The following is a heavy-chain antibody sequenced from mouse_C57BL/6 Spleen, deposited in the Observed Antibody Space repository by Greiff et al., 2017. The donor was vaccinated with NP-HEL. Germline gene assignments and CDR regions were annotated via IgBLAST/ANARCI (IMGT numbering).Heavy chain of an antibody. V-gene: IGHV1-54*01. CDR3: ARHHDYLFAY. D-gene: IGHD2-4*01. CDR1: GYAFTNYL. CDR2: INPGSGGT. J-gene: IGHJ3*01. Sequence: VQLQQSGAELVRPGTSVKVSCKASGYAFTNYLIEWVKQRPGQGLEWIGVINPGSGGTNYNEKFKGKATLTADKSSSTAYMQLSSLTSEDSAVYFCARHHDYLFAYWGQGTLVTVSA.